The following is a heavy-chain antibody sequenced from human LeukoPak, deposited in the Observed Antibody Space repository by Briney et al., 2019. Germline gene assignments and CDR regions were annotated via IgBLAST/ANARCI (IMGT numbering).Heavy chain of an antibody. Sequence: ASVKVSCKASGYTFNSYGISWVRQAPGQGLEWMGWISAYNGNTNYAQKLQGRVTMTTDTSTSTAYMELRSLRSDDTAVYYCARDNRYYDYVWGSYLYFDYWGQGTLVTVSS. J-gene: IGHJ4*02. CDR2: ISAYNGNT. V-gene: IGHV1-18*01. D-gene: IGHD3-16*02. CDR1: GYTFNSYG. CDR3: ARDNRYYDYVWGSYLYFDY.